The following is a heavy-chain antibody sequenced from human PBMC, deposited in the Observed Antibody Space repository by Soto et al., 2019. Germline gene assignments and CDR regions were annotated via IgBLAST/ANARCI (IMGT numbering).Heavy chain of an antibody. Sequence: QMQLVESGGGVVQPGRSLRLSCAASGFTFNNYGIHWARQAPGKGLEWVAAISNDGSDKYYADSVKGRLTISRDNSKNTVFLQMSSLRAEDTAVYYCAKDQARAASHGIDWGQGTMVTVSS. V-gene: IGHV3-30*18. CDR2: ISNDGSDK. CDR1: GFTFNNYG. D-gene: IGHD6-13*01. J-gene: IGHJ3*01. CDR3: AKDQARAASHGID.